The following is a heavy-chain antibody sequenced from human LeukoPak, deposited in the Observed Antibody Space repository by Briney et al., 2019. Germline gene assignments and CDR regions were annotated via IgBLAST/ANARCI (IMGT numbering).Heavy chain of an antibody. CDR1: GFTFSNFW. Sequence: GGSLRLSCTASGFTFSNFWMGWVRQAPGKGLEWVANIKQDETEKFYLGSVKGRFTISRDNSKNTLYLQMNSLTAEDTALYYCAKDMNYLDYWGQGTLVTVSS. D-gene: IGHD3-16*01. CDR3: AKDMNYLDY. V-gene: IGHV3-7*03. J-gene: IGHJ4*02. CDR2: IKQDETEK.